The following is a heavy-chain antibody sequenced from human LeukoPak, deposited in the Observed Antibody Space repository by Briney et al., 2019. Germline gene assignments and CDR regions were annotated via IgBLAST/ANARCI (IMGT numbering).Heavy chain of an antibody. CDR2: IIPIFGTA. CDR1: GGTFSSYA. CDR3: ERDPPHDSITMVRGSDY. V-gene: IGHV1-69*05. J-gene: IGHJ4*02. Sequence: SVKVSCKASGGTFSSYAISWVRQAPGQGLEWMGRIIPIFGTANYAQKFQGRVTITTDESTSTAYMEFRSLRCEDTAVYYCERDPPHDSITMVRGSDYWGQGTLVTVSS. D-gene: IGHD3-10*01.